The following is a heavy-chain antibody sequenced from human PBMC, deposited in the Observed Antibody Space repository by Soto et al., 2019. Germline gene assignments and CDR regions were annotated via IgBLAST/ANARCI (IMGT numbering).Heavy chain of an antibody. V-gene: IGHV3-74*03. CDR2: VNNDGTDT. D-gene: IGHD6-13*01. J-gene: IGHJ6*04. Sequence: EVQLVESGGGLVQPGGSLRLSCAASGFTFSNYWMYWVRQAPGKGLVWVSRVNNDGTDTTHADSVKGRFTISRDNAENTLYLQMNSLRAEDTAVYYCARGGLQHAMDVWGKGSTVTVSS. CDR3: ARGGLQHAMDV. CDR1: GFTFSNYW.